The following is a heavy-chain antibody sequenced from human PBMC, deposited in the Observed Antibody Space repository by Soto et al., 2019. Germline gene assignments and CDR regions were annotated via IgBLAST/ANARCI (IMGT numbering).Heavy chain of an antibody. CDR1: GFTVSNAW. V-gene: IGHV3-15*01. Sequence: GGSLRLSCAVSGFTVSNAWMSWVHQAPGKGLEWVGRIKSDADGGARDYTAPVKGRFIVSRDDSKNTLYLQMNGLKTEDTAVYYCTTDRRITLAQFDYWGQGTLVTVSS. CDR3: TTDRRITLAQFDY. CDR2: IKSDADGGAR. J-gene: IGHJ4*02. D-gene: IGHD1-20*01.